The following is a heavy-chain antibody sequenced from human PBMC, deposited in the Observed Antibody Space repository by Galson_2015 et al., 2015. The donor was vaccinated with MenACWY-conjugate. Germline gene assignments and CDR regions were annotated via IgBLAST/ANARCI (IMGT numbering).Heavy chain of an antibody. V-gene: IGHV3-74*01. CDR3: ARTGGSPPRGFDY. Sequence: SLRLSCAASGFSFTDYWMHWVRQTPGKGLVWVSRINGDGSSTSYADTAKGRFTISRDNAKNTLYLQMNSLRAEDTAVYYCARTGGSPPRGFDYWGQGTLVTVSS. J-gene: IGHJ4*02. CDR1: GFSFTDYW. CDR2: INGDGSST. D-gene: IGHD1-26*01.